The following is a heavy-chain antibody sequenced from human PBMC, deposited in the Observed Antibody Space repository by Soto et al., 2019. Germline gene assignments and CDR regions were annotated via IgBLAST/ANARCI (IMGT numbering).Heavy chain of an antibody. V-gene: IGHV1-18*01. D-gene: IGHD2-15*01. Sequence: ASVKLSCKASGYTFPSYGTSWVRQAPGQGLEWMGWISAYNGNTNYAQKLQGRVTMTTDTSTSTAYMELRSLRSDDTAVYYCARDLVVVVAATGVDYYYYGMDVWG. CDR2: ISAYNGNT. J-gene: IGHJ6*02. CDR3: ARDLVVVVAATGVDYYYYGMDV. CDR1: GYTFPSYG.